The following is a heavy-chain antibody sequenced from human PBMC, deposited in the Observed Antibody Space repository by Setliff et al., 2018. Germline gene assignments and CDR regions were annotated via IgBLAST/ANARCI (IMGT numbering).Heavy chain of an antibody. Sequence: ASVKVSCKASGGTFSNYTISWVRQAPGQGLEWMGRIIPILGIVNYAQKFHDRVTITADTSTSTVYMELSSLRSEDTAVYYCARDLWDMYSSSSGNLDYWGQGTLVTVSS. J-gene: IGHJ4*02. D-gene: IGHD6-6*01. CDR2: IIPILGIV. CDR1: GGTFSNYT. V-gene: IGHV1-69*04. CDR3: ARDLWDMYSSSSGNLDY.